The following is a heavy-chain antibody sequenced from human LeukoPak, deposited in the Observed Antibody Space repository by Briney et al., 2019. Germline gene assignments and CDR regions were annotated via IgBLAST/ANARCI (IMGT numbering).Heavy chain of an antibody. CDR3: AMTTVTTHAFDI. V-gene: IGHV4-59*12. D-gene: IGHD4-17*01. J-gene: IGHJ3*02. CDR1: GGSISSYY. CDR2: IYYSGST. Sequence: SETLSLTCTVSGGSISSYYWSWIRQPPGKGLEWIGYIYYSGSTNYNPSLKSRVTISVDTSKNQFSLKLSSVTAADTAVYYCAMTTVTTHAFDIWGQGTMVTVSS.